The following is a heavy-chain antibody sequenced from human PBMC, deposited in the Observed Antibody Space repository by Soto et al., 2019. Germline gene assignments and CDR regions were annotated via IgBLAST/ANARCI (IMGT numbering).Heavy chain of an antibody. CDR3: EKASTSSWSSVSWFDP. Sequence: SETLSLTCTVSGGSISSSSYYWGWIRQPPGKGLEWIGSIYYSGYTYYNPSLKSRVTISVDTSKNQFSLNLSSVTAADTAVYYCEKASTSSWSSVSWFDPWGQGTLVTVYS. CDR2: IYYSGYT. V-gene: IGHV4-39*07. D-gene: IGHD6-13*01. J-gene: IGHJ5*02. CDR1: GGSISSSSYY.